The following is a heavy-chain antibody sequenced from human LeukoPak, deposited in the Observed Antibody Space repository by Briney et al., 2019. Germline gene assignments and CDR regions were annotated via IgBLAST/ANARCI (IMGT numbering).Heavy chain of an antibody. Sequence: GGSLRLSCAASGFTFSSYAMSWVRQAPGKGLEWVSAISGSGGSTYYADSVKGRFTISRDNSKNTLYLQMNSLRAEDTAVYYCAKAAITMVRGVIITYNRIYYFGYWGQGTLVTVSS. D-gene: IGHD3-10*01. J-gene: IGHJ4*02. CDR2: ISGSGGST. CDR3: AKAAITMVRGVIITYNRIYYFGY. V-gene: IGHV3-23*01. CDR1: GFTFSSYA.